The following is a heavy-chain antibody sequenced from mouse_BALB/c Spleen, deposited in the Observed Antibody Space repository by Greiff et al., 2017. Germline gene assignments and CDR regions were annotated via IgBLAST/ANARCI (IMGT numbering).Heavy chain of an antibody. CDR1: GFTFSDYY. V-gene: IGHV5-4*02. D-gene: IGHD1-1*01. Sequence: DVHLVESGGGLVKPGGSLKLSCAASGFTFSDYYMYWVRQTPEKRLEWVATISDGGSYTYYPDSVKGRFTISRDNAKNNLYLQMSSLKSEDTAMYYCARGAHYYYGSSYDYYAMDYWGQGTSVTVSS. CDR2: ISDGGSYT. J-gene: IGHJ4*01. CDR3: ARGAHYYYGSSYDYYAMDY.